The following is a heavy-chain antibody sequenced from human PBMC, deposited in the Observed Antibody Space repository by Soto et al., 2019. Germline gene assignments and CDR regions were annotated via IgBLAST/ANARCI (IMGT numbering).Heavy chain of an antibody. D-gene: IGHD5-12*01. CDR3: AREGLGADAFDI. CDR1: GGSISSSSYY. CDR2: IYYSGST. J-gene: IGHJ3*02. V-gene: IGHV4-39*07. Sequence: TLSLTCTVSGGSISSSSYYWGWIRQPPGKGLEWIGSIYYSGSTYYNPSLKSRVTISVDTSKNQFSLKLSSVTAADTAVYYCAREGLGADAFDIWGQGTMVTVSS.